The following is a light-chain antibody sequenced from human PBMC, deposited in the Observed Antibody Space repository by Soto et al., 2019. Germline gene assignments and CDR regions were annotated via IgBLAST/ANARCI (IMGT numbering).Light chain of an antibody. Sequence: QSALTQPASVSGSPGQSITISCTGTSSDVGGYNDVSWYQQHPGKAPKLLIYEVSNRPSGVSNRFSGSKSGNTASLSISGLQAEDEADYYCSSYTSSSTVVFCGGTKLTVL. V-gene: IGLV2-14*01. CDR1: SSDVGGYND. CDR3: SSYTSSSTVV. J-gene: IGLJ2*01. CDR2: EVS.